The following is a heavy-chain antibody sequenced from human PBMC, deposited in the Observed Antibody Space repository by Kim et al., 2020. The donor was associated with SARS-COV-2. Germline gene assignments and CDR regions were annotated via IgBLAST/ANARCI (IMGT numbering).Heavy chain of an antibody. Sequence: GGSLRLSCTGSGFTFRNFAMRWVRQAPGKGLEWVAGLTGSGFDTYYADSVKGRFTISRNNSENTVFLQMNSLRVEDTAIYYCAKDAVWAGSGRYDHWGQGALVTVS. D-gene: IGHD3-10*01. CDR1: GFTFRNFA. V-gene: IGHV3-23*01. CDR3: AKDAVWAGSGRYDH. J-gene: IGHJ4*02. CDR2: LTGSGFDT.